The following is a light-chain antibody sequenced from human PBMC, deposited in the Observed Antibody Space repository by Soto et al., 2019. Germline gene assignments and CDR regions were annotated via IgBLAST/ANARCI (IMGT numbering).Light chain of an antibody. CDR1: QGISNY. CDR2: AAS. V-gene: IGKV1-27*01. Sequence: DIQMTQSPSSLSASVGDRVTITCRASQGISNYLAWYQQKPGKVPKLLIYAASTLQTGVPSRFSGSGSGTHITLTISSLQPEDIANYYCKKYNSAPFTFGHGTKVDIK. CDR3: KKYNSAPFT. J-gene: IGKJ3*01.